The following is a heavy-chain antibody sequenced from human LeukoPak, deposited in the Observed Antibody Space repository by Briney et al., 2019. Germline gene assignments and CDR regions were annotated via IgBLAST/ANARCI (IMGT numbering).Heavy chain of an antibody. D-gene: IGHD4-23*01. V-gene: IGHV3-30*18. CDR1: GFTFSSYG. Sequence: GGSLRLSCAASGFTFSSYGMHWVRQAPGKGLEWVAVISYDGSNKYYADSVKGRFTISRDNPKNTLYLQMNSLRAEDTAVYYCAKNRGGNSQYYFDYWGQGTLVTVSS. CDR2: ISYDGSNK. J-gene: IGHJ4*02. CDR3: AKNRGGNSQYYFDY.